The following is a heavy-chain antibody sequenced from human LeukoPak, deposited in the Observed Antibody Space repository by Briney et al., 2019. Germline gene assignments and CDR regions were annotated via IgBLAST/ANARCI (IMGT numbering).Heavy chain of an antibody. V-gene: IGHV1-69*04. CDR2: IIPILGIA. CDR1: GGTFSSYA. D-gene: IGHD2-15*01. Sequence: GSSVKVPCKASGGTFSSYANSWVRQAPGQGLEWMGRIIPILGIANYAQKFQGRVTITADKSTSTAYMELSSLRSEDTAVYYCARDHQVVAATHSDYWGQGTLVTVSS. J-gene: IGHJ4*02. CDR3: ARDHQVVAATHSDY.